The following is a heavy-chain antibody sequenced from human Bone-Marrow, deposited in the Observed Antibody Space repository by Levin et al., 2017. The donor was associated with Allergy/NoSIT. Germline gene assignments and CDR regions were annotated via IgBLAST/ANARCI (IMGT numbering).Heavy chain of an antibody. J-gene: IGHJ3*02. Sequence: SCTVSGGSISSRTYYWGWIRQPPGKGLGWIGNIYYSGSTYYNPSLKSRVTISVDTSKNQFSLKLSSVTAADTAVYYCARWGSSGYYGPETRINDGFDIWGQGTMVTVSS. V-gene: IGHV4-39*01. CDR2: IYYSGST. D-gene: IGHD3-22*01. CDR1: GGSISSRTYY. CDR3: ARWGSSGYYGPETRINDGFDI.